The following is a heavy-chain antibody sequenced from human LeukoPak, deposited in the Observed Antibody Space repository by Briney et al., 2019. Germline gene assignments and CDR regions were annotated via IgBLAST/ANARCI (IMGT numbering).Heavy chain of an antibody. D-gene: IGHD2-15*01. CDR2: ITGSGGSA. CDR1: GFTFSNYA. J-gene: IGHJ4*02. V-gene: IGHV3-23*01. CDR3: ASRYCSGGSCYNRYYFDY. Sequence: PGGSLRLSCAASGFTFSNYAMSWVRQTPGKGLEWVSAITGSGGSAYYADSMKGRFTISRDNSKNTLYLQMNSLRAEDTAIYYCASRYCSGGSCYNRYYFDYWGQGTLVTVSS.